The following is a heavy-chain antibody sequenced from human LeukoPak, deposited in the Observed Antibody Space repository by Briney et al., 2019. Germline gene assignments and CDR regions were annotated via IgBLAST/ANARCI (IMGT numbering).Heavy chain of an antibody. CDR3: VRDDDRPDNGLDY. CDR2: VNSNGRSA. J-gene: IGHJ4*02. Sequence: PGGSLRLSCAATGFNFDDYGMTWVRQIPGKGLEWVAGVNSNGRSAGYAASVRGRFTISRDNSKNTLYLQMNSLRAEDTAVYYCVRDDDRPDNGLDYWGQGTLVTVSS. D-gene: IGHD3-22*01. V-gene: IGHV3-20*04. CDR1: GFNFDDYG.